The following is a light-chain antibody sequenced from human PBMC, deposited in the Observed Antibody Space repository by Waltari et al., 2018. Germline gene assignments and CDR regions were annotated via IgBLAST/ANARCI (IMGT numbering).Light chain of an antibody. J-gene: IGLJ1*01. CDR3: SSYTSSSSRV. CDR1: RSDLGGYNS. CDR2: DVS. Sequence: QSALTQPDSVSGSSGQSITISCTGTRSDLGGYNSVSWYQQHPGKAPKLMIYDVSKRPSGVSNRFSGSKSGNTVSLTISGLQTVDEADYYCSSYTSSSSRVFGTGTKVTVL. V-gene: IGLV2-14*01.